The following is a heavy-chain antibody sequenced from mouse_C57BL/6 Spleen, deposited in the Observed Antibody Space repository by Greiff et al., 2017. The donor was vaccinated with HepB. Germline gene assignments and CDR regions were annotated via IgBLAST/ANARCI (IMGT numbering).Heavy chain of an antibody. J-gene: IGHJ1*03. CDR2: IDPENGDT. CDR3: TTDYYYGSSNYWYFDV. V-gene: IGHV14-4*01. CDR1: GFNIKDDY. D-gene: IGHD1-1*01. Sequence: VQLKESGAELVRPGASVKLSCTASGFNIKDDYMHWVKQRPEQGLEWIGWIDPENGDTEYASKFQGKATITADTSSNTAYLQLSSLTSEDTAVYYCTTDYYYGSSNYWYFDVWGTGTTVTVSS.